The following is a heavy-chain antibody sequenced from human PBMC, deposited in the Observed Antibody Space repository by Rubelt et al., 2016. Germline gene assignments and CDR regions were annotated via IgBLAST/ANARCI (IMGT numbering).Heavy chain of an antibody. CDR1: TLTFTNYG. CDR3: ARETPWSSVTRGGIER. Sequence: VKPGGSLRLSCTTSTLTFTNYGMDWVRQAPGKGLEWVSSISTSSSYIYYADSVKGRFTISRDNAKNSLYLQMNSLRAEDTAVYYCARETPWSSVTRGGIERWGQGTLVSASS. J-gene: IGHJ4*02. D-gene: IGHD4-17*01. CDR2: ISTSSSYI. V-gene: IGHV3-21*01.